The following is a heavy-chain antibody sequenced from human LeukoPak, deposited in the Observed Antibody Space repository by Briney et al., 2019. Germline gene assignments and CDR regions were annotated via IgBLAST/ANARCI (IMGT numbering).Heavy chain of an antibody. V-gene: IGHV3-64D*06. CDR1: GFTFTNSA. J-gene: IGHJ4*02. CDR3: VKDLREGYSGLFDY. D-gene: IGHD5-24*01. CDR2: ISSHGGST. Sequence: ASVKVSCKASGFTFTNSAMHWVRQAPGKGLEYVSSISSHGGSTYYADSVRGRFTISRDNSKNTLYLQMSSLRAEDTSVYYCVKDLREGYSGLFDYWGQGTLVTVSS.